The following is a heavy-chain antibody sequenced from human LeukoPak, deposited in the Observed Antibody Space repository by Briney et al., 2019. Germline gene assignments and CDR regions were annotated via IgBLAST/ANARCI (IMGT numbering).Heavy chain of an antibody. Sequence: QTGGSLRLSCAASGFTFSSYAMHWVRQAPGKGLEWVAVISYDGSNKYYADSVKGRFTISRDNSKNTLYLQMNSLRAEDTAVYYCARDREKLLVWLLLVPGAVDYWGQGTLVTVSS. CDR1: GFTFSSYA. CDR2: ISYDGSNK. J-gene: IGHJ4*02. V-gene: IGHV3-30-3*01. CDR3: ARDREKLLVWLLLVPGAVDY. D-gene: IGHD3-22*01.